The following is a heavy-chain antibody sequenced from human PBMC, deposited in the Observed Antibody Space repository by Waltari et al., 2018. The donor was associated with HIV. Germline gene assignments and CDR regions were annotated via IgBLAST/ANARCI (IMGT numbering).Heavy chain of an antibody. J-gene: IGHJ4*02. CDR1: GFTFSSSS. CDR3: ARSPGIAATNLIDY. CDR2: ISSSSSYI. D-gene: IGHD2-15*01. Sequence: EVQLVASGGGLVKPGGSLRLSCAASGFTFSSSSMNWGRQAPGKGLEWVSFISSSSSYIYYGDSVKGRFTISRDNAKNSLFLQMNSLRVEDTAVYYCARSPGIAATNLIDYWGQGTLVTVSS. V-gene: IGHV3-21*01.